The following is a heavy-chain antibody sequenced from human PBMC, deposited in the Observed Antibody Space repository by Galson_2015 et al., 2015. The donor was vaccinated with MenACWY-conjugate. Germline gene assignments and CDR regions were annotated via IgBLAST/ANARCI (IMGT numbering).Heavy chain of an antibody. CDR1: GFTFNNYN. CDR3: AKGTTASRPNWFDP. V-gene: IGHV3-21*01. Sequence: SLRLSCAASGFTFNNYNMNWVRQTPGKGLEWVPCISSTGSYIYYADSLKGRFTISRDNAKNSLYLQMNSLTSEDTAVYYCAKGTTASRPNWFDPWGQGTLVTASS. J-gene: IGHJ5*02. D-gene: IGHD6-6*01. CDR2: ISSTGSYI.